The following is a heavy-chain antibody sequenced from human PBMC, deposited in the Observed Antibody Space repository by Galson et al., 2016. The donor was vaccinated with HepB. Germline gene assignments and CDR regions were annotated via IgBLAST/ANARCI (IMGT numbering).Heavy chain of an antibody. CDR3: ARYYYVSGSYYNGLMDF. J-gene: IGHJ6*02. CDR2: INAGNGNT. CDR1: GYFFSGYA. Sequence: SVKVSCKASGYFFSGYAMHWVRQAPGQRLEWMGWINAGNGNTKYSQKFQGRVTITRDTSATTAYMEVSSLRSEDTAVYYCARYYYVSGSYYNGLMDFWGQGTTVTVSS. V-gene: IGHV1-3*01. D-gene: IGHD3-10*01.